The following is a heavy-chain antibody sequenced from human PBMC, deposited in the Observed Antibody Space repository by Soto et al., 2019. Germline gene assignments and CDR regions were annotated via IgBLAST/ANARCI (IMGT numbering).Heavy chain of an antibody. CDR1: GGSILDSTYY. CDR2: IFYSVGT. D-gene: IGHD3-22*01. Sequence: SETLSLTCTVSGGSILDSTYYWAWIRQPPGKGLEWIGTIFYSVGTFYTPSLKSRVTMSVDTSNNQFSLKLSSVTAADTAVYYCARQASGHYYGWFDPWGQGTLVTVSS. J-gene: IGHJ5*02. V-gene: IGHV4-39*01. CDR3: ARQASGHYYGWFDP.